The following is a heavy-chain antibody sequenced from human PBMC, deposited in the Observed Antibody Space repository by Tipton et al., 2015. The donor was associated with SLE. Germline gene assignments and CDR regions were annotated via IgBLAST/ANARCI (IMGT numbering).Heavy chain of an antibody. Sequence: TLSLTCTVSGGPISSSRYYWGWIRQPPGKGLEWIGEINHSGSTNYNPSLKSRVTISVDTSKNQFSLKLSSVTAADTAVYYCARSWSYYYMDVWGKGTTVTVSS. CDR3: ARSWSYYYMDV. CDR1: GGPISSSRYY. V-gene: IGHV4-39*07. CDR2: INHSGST. J-gene: IGHJ6*03. D-gene: IGHD6-13*01.